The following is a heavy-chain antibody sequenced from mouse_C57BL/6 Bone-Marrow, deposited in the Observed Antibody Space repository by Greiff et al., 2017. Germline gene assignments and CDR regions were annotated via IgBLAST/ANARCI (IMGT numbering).Heavy chain of an antibody. CDR1: GFSFTSYG. V-gene: IGHV2-2*01. J-gene: IGHJ3*01. D-gene: IGHD1-1*01. CDR3: ARSYCGSGCAY. CDR2: IWSGGRT. Sequence: VQLQQSGPGLVQPSQSLSITCTVSGFSFTSYGVDWVRPSPGTGLAWLGVIWSGGRTDSNAAFISRLSISKDNSTSQVFFKMNSLQADDTAIYYCARSYCGSGCAYWGQGTLVTVSA.